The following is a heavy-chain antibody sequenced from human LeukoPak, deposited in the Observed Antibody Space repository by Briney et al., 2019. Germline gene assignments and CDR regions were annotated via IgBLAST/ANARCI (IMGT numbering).Heavy chain of an antibody. D-gene: IGHD3-22*01. CDR2: INPNSGGT. J-gene: IGHJ3*02. CDR3: ARGPSDSSGYYYEGDAFDI. V-gene: IGHV1-2*02. Sequence: GASVKVSCKASGYTFIAYYMHWVRQAPGQGLEWMGWINPNSGGTNYAQKFQGRVTMTRDTSISIVYMELGRLRSDDTAVYYCARGPSDSSGYYYEGDAFDIWGQGTVVTVSS. CDR1: GYTFIAYY.